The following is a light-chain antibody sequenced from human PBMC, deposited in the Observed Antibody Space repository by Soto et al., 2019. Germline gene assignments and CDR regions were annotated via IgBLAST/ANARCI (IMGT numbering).Light chain of an antibody. CDR1: QGVSNR. CDR2: DAS. J-gene: IGKJ5*01. V-gene: IGKV3-11*01. Sequence: EIVLTQSPATLSLPPGERATLSCRATQGVSNRLAWYQQKPGQAPMLLIFDASDRAAGIPARFSGSGSGTDFTLTISSLEPEDFAVYYCQQRTNWQTTFGQGTRLEIK. CDR3: QQRTNWQTT.